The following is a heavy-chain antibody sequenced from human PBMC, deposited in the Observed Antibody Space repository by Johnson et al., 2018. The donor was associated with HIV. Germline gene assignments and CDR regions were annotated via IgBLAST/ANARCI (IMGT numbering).Heavy chain of an antibody. Sequence: QVQLVESGGGLVKPGGSLRLSCAASGFTFSNAWMSWVRQVPGKGLEWLSYISSSGTTIYYADSVKGRLTISRDNAKNSLYLQMNSLRGEDTAVYYCARDRGVFWNNDYKGDAFDIWGQGTMVTVSS. CDR3: ARDRGVFWNNDYKGDAFDI. V-gene: IGHV3-11*01. J-gene: IGHJ3*02. CDR2: ISSSGTTI. D-gene: IGHD3-3*01. CDR1: GFTFSNAW.